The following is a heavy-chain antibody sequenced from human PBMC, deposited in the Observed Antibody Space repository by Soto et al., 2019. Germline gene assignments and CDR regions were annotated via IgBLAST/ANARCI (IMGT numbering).Heavy chain of an antibody. CDR1: GDSIRSYY. CDR3: TRGGSGYSSTWAAY. V-gene: IGHV4-59*01. D-gene: IGHD6-13*01. Sequence: QVQLQESGPGLVKPSETLSLTCSVSGDSIRSYYWSWFRQPPGKGLEWIGYISNSGSTKYNPSLKSRVTTSMDTSKNQFSLRMTSVTAADTAFYYCTRGGSGYSSTWAAYWGQGILVTVSS. J-gene: IGHJ4*02. CDR2: ISNSGST.